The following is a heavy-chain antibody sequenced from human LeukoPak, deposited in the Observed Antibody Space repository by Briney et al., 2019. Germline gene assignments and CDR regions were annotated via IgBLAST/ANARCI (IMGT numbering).Heavy chain of an antibody. J-gene: IGHJ6*03. Sequence: GGSLRLSCAASGFTFSNAWMSWVRQAPGKGLEWVGRIKSKADGGTTDYAAPVKGRFTISRDDSKNTLYLQMNSLKTEDTAVYYCTTTYYDFWNGSYYYYMDVWGKGTTVTVSS. D-gene: IGHD3-3*01. V-gene: IGHV3-15*01. CDR1: GFTFSNAW. CDR3: TTTYYDFWNGSYYYYMDV. CDR2: IKSKADGGTT.